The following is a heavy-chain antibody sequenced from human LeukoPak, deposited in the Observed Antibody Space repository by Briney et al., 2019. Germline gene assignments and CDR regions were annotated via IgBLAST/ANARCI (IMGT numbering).Heavy chain of an antibody. D-gene: IGHD3-3*01. Sequence: GGSLRLSCAASGFTFSSYWMSWVRQAPGKGLEWVANIKQDGSEKYCVDSVKGRFTISRDNAKNSLYLQMNSLRAEDTAVYYCARVITIFGVVIICIGYWGQGTLVTVSS. CDR1: GFTFSSYW. J-gene: IGHJ4*02. CDR3: ARVITIFGVVIICIGY. CDR2: IKQDGSEK. V-gene: IGHV3-7*01.